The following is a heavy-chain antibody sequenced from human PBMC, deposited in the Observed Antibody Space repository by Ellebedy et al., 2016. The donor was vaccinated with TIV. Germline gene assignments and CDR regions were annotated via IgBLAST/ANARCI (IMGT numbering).Heavy chain of an antibody. CDR3: AGVWYGGS. CDR1: GITFSGNS. Sequence: GGSLRLSCAATGITFSGNSMNWVRQAPGKGLEWVSSISSRSTYIYYAESVKGRFTISRDNAKNSLYLQMNSLRADDTAVYYCAGVWYGGSWGQGTLVTVSS. V-gene: IGHV3-21*01. CDR2: ISSRSTYI. D-gene: IGHD6-19*01. J-gene: IGHJ4*02.